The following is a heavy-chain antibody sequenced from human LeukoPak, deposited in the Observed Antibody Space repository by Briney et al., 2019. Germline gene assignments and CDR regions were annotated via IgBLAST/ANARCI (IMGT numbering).Heavy chain of an antibody. D-gene: IGHD2-2*01. Sequence: PGGSLRLSCAASGFTLSSYWMNWVRQAPGKGLEWVANIKQDGTDKYYVDSVKGRFTISRDNAKSSLYLQMDSLRVEDTAVYYCARDSSMGRYWGQGTLVTVSS. CDR3: ARDSSMGRY. CDR1: GFTLSSYW. CDR2: IKQDGTDK. V-gene: IGHV3-7*01. J-gene: IGHJ4*02.